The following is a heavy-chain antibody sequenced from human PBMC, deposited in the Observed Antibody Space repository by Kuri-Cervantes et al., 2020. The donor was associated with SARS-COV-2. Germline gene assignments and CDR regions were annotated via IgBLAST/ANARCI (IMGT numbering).Heavy chain of an antibody. CDR2: IKQDGSGK. CDR1: GFTFSSYW. J-gene: IGHJ6*02. Sequence: GESLKISCAASGFTFSSYWMSWVRQAPGKGLEWVANIKQDGSGKYYVDSVKGRFTISRDNAKNSLYLQMNSLRAEDTAVYYCAKAVVSYYYYGMDVWGQGTTVTVSS. CDR3: AKAVVSYYYYGMDV. V-gene: IGHV3-7*05. D-gene: IGHD3-22*01.